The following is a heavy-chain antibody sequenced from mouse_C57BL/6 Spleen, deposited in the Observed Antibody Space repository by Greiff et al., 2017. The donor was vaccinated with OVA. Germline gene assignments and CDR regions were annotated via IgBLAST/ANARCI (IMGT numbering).Heavy chain of an antibody. V-gene: IGHV1-80*01. Sequence: VHLVESGAELVKPGASVKISCKASGYAFSSYWMNWVKQRPGKGLEWIGQIYPGDGDTNYNGKFKGKATLTADKSSSTAYMQLSSLTSEDSAVYFCARRGGSSAYFDVWGTGTTVTVSS. D-gene: IGHD6-1*01. CDR1: GYAFSSYW. CDR2: IYPGDGDT. CDR3: ARRGGSSAYFDV. J-gene: IGHJ1*03.